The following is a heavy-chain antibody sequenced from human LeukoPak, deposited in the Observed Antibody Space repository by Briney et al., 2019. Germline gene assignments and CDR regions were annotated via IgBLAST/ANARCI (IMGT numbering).Heavy chain of an antibody. Sequence: GGSLRLSCAASGFTFSSYNMDWVRQAPGKGLEWVSSISSSTIYIYYADSVRGRFTISRDNANNSLYLQTNSLRDEDTAVYYCARARRYRSSWYHDYWGQGSLVTVSS. V-gene: IGHV3-21*01. CDR1: GFTFSSYN. CDR3: ARARRYRSSWYHDY. CDR2: ISSSTIYI. D-gene: IGHD6-13*01. J-gene: IGHJ4*02.